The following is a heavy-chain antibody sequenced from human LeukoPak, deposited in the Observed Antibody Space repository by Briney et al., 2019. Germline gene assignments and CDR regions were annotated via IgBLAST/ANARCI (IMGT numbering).Heavy chain of an antibody. V-gene: IGHV3-15*01. D-gene: IGHD3-22*01. CDR1: GFTFSSYW. Sequence: KTGGSLRLSCAASGFTFSSYWMTWVRQAPGKGLEWVGRIKTKTDGGTTDYAAPVKGRFSISRDDSTKTMYLQMNSLKTEDTAVYYCTTDFYDSSGLRYWGQGTLVTVSS. CDR2: IKTKTDGGTT. CDR3: TTDFYDSSGLRY. J-gene: IGHJ4*02.